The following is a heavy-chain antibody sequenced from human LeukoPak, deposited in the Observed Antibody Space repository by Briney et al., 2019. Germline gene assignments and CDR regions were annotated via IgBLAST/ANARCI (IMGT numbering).Heavy chain of an antibody. CDR2: IYHSGST. CDR3: ARGGYCSSTSCPPDTAPTPLDY. J-gene: IGHJ4*02. D-gene: IGHD2-2*01. CDR1: GASISSSESS. V-gene: IGHV4-30-2*01. Sequence: KASQTLSLTCAVSGASISSSESSWSWIRQPPGKDLEWIGYIYHSGSTYYNPSLKSRVTIPVDTSKNQFSLKLSSVTAADTAVYYCARGGYCSSTSCPPDTAPTPLDYWGQGTLVTVSS.